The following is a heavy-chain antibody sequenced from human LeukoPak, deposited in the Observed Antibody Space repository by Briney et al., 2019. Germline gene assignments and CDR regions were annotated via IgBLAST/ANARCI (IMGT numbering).Heavy chain of an antibody. D-gene: IGHD3-10*01. CDR2: ISSSSNII. CDR1: GFTVSNYN. Sequence: GRSLRLSCAASGFTVSNYNMNWVRQPPGKGLQLVSYISSSSNIIYYADSVKGRFTSSRDNAKNSLFLQMNSLRAEDTAVYYCARDFAREFTIDYWGQGTLVTVSS. J-gene: IGHJ4*02. CDR3: ARDFAREFTIDY. V-gene: IGHV3-48*01.